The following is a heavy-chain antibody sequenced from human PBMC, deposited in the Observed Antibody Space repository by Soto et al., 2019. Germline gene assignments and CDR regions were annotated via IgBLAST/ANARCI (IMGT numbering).Heavy chain of an antibody. Sequence: QVQLQESGPGLVKPSQTLSLTCTVSGASISGGDYYWTWIRQPPGKGLEWIGPIYYTGNTYSNPSLESRLSISVDPSNHQFALRLTSVTAPDTAIYYCARATYDSSTYSLDYWCQGTLVTVSS. D-gene: IGHD3-22*01. CDR3: ARATYDSSTYSLDY. CDR2: IYYTGNT. J-gene: IGHJ4*02. V-gene: IGHV4-30-4*01. CDR1: GASISGGDYY.